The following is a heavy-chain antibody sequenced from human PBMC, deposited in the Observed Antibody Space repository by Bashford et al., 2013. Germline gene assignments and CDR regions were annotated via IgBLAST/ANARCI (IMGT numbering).Heavy chain of an antibody. Sequence: VASVKVSCKASGFDFSNSALQWVRQARGQGLEWIGWIVVGNGNTNYAQKFHQRVSITMDKSTSTTYLEVASLRAEDSAIYYCSASDYFNFWSGSSSPLDYWGQGTQVTVSS. J-gene: IGHJ4*02. V-gene: IGHV1-58*01. CDR3: SASDYFNFWSGSSSPLDY. CDR1: GFDFSNSA. CDR2: IVVGNGNT. D-gene: IGHD3-3*01.